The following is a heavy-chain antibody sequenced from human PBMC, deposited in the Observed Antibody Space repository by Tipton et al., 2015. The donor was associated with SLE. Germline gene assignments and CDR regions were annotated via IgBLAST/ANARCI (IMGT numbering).Heavy chain of an antibody. V-gene: IGHV3-23*01. D-gene: IGHD3-22*01. Sequence: SLRLSCAASGFTFSTYGMHWVRQAPGKGLEWVAAVIGVGNGGGSGGNKYYADSVKGRFTISRDNAKDSLYLQMNSLRAEDTAVYYCAVVLTSIGWGQGTLVTVSS. J-gene: IGHJ4*02. CDR1: GFTFSTYG. CDR2: VIGVGNGGGSGGNK. CDR3: AVVLTSIG.